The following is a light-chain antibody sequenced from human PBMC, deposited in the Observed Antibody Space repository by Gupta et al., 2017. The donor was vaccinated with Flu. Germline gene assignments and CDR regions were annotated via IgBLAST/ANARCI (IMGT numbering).Light chain of an antibody. CDR2: AAS. Sequence: DIQMTQSPSSVSASVGDRVTITCRASQPVSIWLAWYQQKSGKAPNLLSYAASNLQSGVPSRFSGNGSGTDFTLTINTLQPEDFATYYCQQASNYPLTFGGGTKVEIK. CDR3: QQASNYPLT. J-gene: IGKJ4*01. V-gene: IGKV1-12*01. CDR1: QPVSIW.